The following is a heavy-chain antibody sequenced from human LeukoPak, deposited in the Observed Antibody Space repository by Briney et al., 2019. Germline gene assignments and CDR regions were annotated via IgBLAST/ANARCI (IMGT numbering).Heavy chain of an antibody. Sequence: GGSLRLSCAASGFTFSDYYMSWIRQAPGKGLEWVSYISSSGSTTYYADSVKGRFTISRDNSKNTLYLQMNSLRAEDTAVYYCAKDPPKRHSSSWKVDAFDIWGQGTMVTVSS. V-gene: IGHV3-11*01. CDR2: ISSSGSTT. J-gene: IGHJ3*02. CDR3: AKDPPKRHSSSWKVDAFDI. D-gene: IGHD6-13*01. CDR1: GFTFSDYY.